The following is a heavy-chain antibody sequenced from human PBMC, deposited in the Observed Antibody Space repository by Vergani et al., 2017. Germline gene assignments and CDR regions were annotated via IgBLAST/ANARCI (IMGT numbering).Heavy chain of an antibody. CDR3: TRGTVATTYSYYYYGMDV. D-gene: IGHD5-12*01. CDR1: GFTFGDYA. CDR2: IRSKAYGGTT. Sequence: EVQLVESGGGLVQPGRSLRLSCTASGFTFGDYAMSWFRLAPGKGLEWVGFIRSKAYGGTTEYAASVKGRFTISRDDSKSIAYLQMNSLKTEDTAVYYCTRGTVATTYSYYYYGMDVWGQGTTVTVSS. V-gene: IGHV3-49*03. J-gene: IGHJ6*02.